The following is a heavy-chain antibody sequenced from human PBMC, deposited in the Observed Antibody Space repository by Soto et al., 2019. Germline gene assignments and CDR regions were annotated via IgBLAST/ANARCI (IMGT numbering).Heavy chain of an antibody. Sequence: GTLSLTCTVSGGAVSSGTYYWSWIRQPPGKGLEWIGHIYFTGSTNYNPSLKSRVTMSLDTSRNQFSLKLSSVTAADTAVYYCTRGPPRVQWFDPWGLGTLVTVSS. CDR2: IYFTGST. V-gene: IGHV4-61*01. J-gene: IGHJ5*02. CDR3: TRGPPRVQWFDP. CDR1: GGAVSSGTYY.